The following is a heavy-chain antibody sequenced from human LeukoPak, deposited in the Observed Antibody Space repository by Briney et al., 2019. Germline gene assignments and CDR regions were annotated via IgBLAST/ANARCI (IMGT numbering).Heavy chain of an antibody. D-gene: IGHD3-10*01. J-gene: IGHJ4*02. CDR3: AKGHGSGTFYRGLFDS. Sequence: SETLSLTCTVSGGSISSYYWSWIRQPAGKGLEWIGRIYTSGSTNYNPSLKSRVTMSVDTSKNQFSLNLRSVTAADTAVYYCAKGHGSGTFYRGLFDSWGQGIPVTVSS. CDR2: IYTSGST. CDR1: GGSISSYY. V-gene: IGHV4-4*07.